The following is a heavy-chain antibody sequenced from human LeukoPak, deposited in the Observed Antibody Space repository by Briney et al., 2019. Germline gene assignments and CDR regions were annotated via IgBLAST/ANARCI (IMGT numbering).Heavy chain of an antibody. CDR3: ARDLVQLWSKDF. V-gene: IGHV3-48*03. Sequence: GGSLRLSCATSGFTFTNYAMSWVRQAPGKGLEWVSYISSSGRNIYYADSVKGRFTISRDNAKNSLYLQMNSLRAEDTAVYYCARDLVQLWSKDFWGQGTLVTVSS. CDR2: ISSSGRNI. D-gene: IGHD5-18*01. CDR1: GFTFTNYA. J-gene: IGHJ4*02.